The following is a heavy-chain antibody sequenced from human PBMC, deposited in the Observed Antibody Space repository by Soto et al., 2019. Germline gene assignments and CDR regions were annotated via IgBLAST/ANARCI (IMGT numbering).Heavy chain of an antibody. D-gene: IGHD3-9*01. CDR1: GGSISSSSYY. V-gene: IGHV4-39*01. CDR3: ARQPGLDYDILTGYYKGYYFDY. Sequence: SETLSLTCTVCGGSISSSSYYWGWIRQPPGKGLEWIGSIYYSGSTYYNPSLKSRVTISVDTSKNQFSLKLSSVTAADTAVYYCARQPGLDYDILTGYYKGYYFDYWGQGTLVTVSS. J-gene: IGHJ4*02. CDR2: IYYSGST.